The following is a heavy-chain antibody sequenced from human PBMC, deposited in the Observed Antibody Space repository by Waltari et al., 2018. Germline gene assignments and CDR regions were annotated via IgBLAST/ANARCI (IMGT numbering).Heavy chain of an antibody. J-gene: IGHJ4*02. CDR2: IRSKADGGTI. V-gene: IGHV3-49*04. Sequence: EVQLVESGGGSTQPGRSLRLSCTTSGFTFRDYGVSWVRQAPGKGLEWVGCIRSKADGGTIQYAASVKGRFIISRDDSKSIAYLQMNSLKTEDTAVYYWTREGSCGGVICYYNLGWGQGTLVTVSS. CDR3: TREGSCGGVICYYNLG. D-gene: IGHD2-15*01. CDR1: GFTFRDYG.